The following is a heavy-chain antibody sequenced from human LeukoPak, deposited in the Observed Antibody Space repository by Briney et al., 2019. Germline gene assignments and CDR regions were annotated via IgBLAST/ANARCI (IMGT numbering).Heavy chain of an antibody. Sequence: PGGSLRLSCAASRFTFSTFGMHWVRQAPGKGLEWVAVISSDGSNKYYADSVRGRFTISRDNSKDTLYLQMDSLRVEDTAVYYCVRLAYTWNDDYWGQGTLVTVSS. CDR3: VRLAYTWNDDY. V-gene: IGHV3-30*03. CDR2: ISSDGSNK. D-gene: IGHD1-1*01. CDR1: RFTFSTFG. J-gene: IGHJ4*02.